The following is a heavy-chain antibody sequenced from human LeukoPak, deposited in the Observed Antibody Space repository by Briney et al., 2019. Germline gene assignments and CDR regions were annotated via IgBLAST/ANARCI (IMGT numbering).Heavy chain of an antibody. CDR1: GFIFSSYT. CDR3: AKKTYYYDSNAYGSYYFDY. J-gene: IGHJ4*02. V-gene: IGHV3-23*01. D-gene: IGHD3-22*01. CDR2: ITGSGSST. Sequence: GGSLRLSCAPSGFIFSSYTMSWVRQAPGKGLEWVSAITGSGSSTYYADSAKGRFTIPRDNSKSTLDLQLDGLRGGDTAVYYCAKKTYYYDSNAYGSYYFDYWGQGTLVTVSS.